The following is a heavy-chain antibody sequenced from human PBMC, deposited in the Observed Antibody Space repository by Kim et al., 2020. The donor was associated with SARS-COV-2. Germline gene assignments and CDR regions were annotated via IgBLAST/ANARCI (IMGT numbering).Heavy chain of an antibody. CDR2: IRSKANSYAT. D-gene: IGHD5-12*01. CDR1: GFTFSGSA. V-gene: IGHV3-73*01. Sequence: GGSLRLSCAASGFTFSGSAMHWVRQASGKGLEWVGRIRSKANSYATAYAASVKGRFTISRDDSKNTAYLQMNSLKTEDTAVYYCTRDYDWEGYYFDYWGQGTLVTVSS. CDR3: TRDYDWEGYYFDY. J-gene: IGHJ4*02.